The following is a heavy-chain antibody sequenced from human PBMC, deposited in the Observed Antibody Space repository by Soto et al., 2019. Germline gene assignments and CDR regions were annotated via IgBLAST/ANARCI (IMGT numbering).Heavy chain of an antibody. Sequence: LSLTCTVSGGSISSSSYYWGWIRQPPGKGLEWIGSIYYSGSTYYNPSLKSRVTISVDTPKNQFSLKLSSVTAADTAVYYCARRRGSSIAARGGWFDPWGQGTLVTVSS. D-gene: IGHD6-6*01. CDR2: IYYSGST. J-gene: IGHJ5*02. CDR3: ARRRGSSIAARGGWFDP. CDR1: GGSISSSSYY. V-gene: IGHV4-39*01.